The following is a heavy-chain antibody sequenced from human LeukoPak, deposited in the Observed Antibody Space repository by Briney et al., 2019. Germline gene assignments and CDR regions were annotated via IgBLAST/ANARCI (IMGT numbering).Heavy chain of an antibody. J-gene: IGHJ3*02. V-gene: IGHV4-34*01. D-gene: IGHD2-2*01. CDR1: SGSFSGYY. CDR3: AREWEVVPAARSAFDI. CDR2: INHSGST. Sequence: SETLSLTCAVYSGSFSGYYWSWIRQPPGKGLEWIGEINHSGSTNYNPSLKSRVTISVDTSKNQFSLKLSSVTAADTAVYYCAREWEVVPAARSAFDIWGQGTMVTVSS.